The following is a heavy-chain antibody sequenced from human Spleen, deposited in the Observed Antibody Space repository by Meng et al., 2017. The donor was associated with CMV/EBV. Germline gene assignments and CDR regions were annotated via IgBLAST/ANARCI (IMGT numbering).Heavy chain of an antibody. CDR2: SSGSGDTT. V-gene: IGHV3-23*01. CDR1: GFTFSSYG. CDR3: AREQNVGDYYYYGMDV. Sequence: GGSLRLSCAASGFTFSSYGMSWVRQAPGKGLEWVSESSGSGDTTFYADSVKGRFTISRDNSKSTLYLQMNSLRGEDTAVYYCAREQNVGDYYYYGMDVWGQGTTVTVSS. D-gene: IGHD3-16*01. J-gene: IGHJ6*02.